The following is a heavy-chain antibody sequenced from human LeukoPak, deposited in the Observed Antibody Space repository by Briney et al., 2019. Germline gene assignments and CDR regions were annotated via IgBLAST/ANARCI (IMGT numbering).Heavy chain of an antibody. CDR2: FDPEDGET. J-gene: IGHJ6*02. Sequence: VASVKVSCKLSGYTLTELSIHRVRQAPGKGVEWMGGFDPEDGETIYAQKFQGRVTMTEDTSTDKAYMELSRLRSEDTAVSYCATRTVTTPYYYYYGMDVWGQGTTVTVPS. D-gene: IGHD4-17*01. CDR1: GYTLTELS. CDR3: ATRTVTTPYYYYYGMDV. V-gene: IGHV1-24*01.